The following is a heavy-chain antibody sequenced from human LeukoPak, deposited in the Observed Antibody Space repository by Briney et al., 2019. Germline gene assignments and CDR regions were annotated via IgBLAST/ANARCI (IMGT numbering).Heavy chain of an antibody. J-gene: IGHJ4*02. CDR3: AKDYSDSRVGDVFFEY. D-gene: IGHD1-26*01. CDR1: GLTFSNYA. V-gene: IGHV3-23*01. CDR2: ITSGFTP. Sequence: PGGSLRLSCAASGLTFSNYAMSWFRQAPGKGLEWXSXITSGFTPHYADSVKGRFTISRDNSKNTFHLQMNSLRAEDTAVYYCAKDYSDSRVGDVFFEYWGQGTLVTVSS.